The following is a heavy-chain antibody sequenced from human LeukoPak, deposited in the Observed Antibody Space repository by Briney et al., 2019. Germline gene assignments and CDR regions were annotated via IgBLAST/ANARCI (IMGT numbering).Heavy chain of an antibody. D-gene: IGHD4-23*01. CDR3: ASSDYGGNLYFDY. CDR1: GGSISSGGYS. CDR2: IYHSGST. V-gene: IGHV4-30-2*01. J-gene: IGHJ4*02. Sequence: PSQTLSLTCAVSGGSISSGGYSWSWIRQPPGKGLEWIGYIYHSGSTYYNPPLKSRVTISVDRSKNQFSLKLSSVTAADTAVYYCASSDYGGNLYFDYWGQGTLVTVSS.